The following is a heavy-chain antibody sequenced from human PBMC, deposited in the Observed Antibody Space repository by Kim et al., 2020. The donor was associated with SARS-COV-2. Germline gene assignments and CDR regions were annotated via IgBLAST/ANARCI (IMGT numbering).Heavy chain of an antibody. V-gene: IGHV4-30-4*08. D-gene: IGHD3-9*01. CDR2: VYFTGTT. CDR1: STSINTGDYY. Sequence: SETLSLTCTVSSTSINTGDYYWSWIRQPPGKGLEWIGYVYFTGTTNYTPSPKSRIVKSMDTSKNQFSLRVTSVTAADTAIYYCARSGSTFTGPLDAFDLWGQGTMVTVSS. CDR3: ARSGSTFTGPLDAFDL. J-gene: IGHJ3*01.